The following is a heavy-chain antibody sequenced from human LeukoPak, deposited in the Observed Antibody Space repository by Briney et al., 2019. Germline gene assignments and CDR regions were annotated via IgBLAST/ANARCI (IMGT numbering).Heavy chain of an antibody. V-gene: IGHV3-66*01. CDR1: GFTVSSNY. CDR3: ARVWTVAARNYNWFDP. J-gene: IGHJ5*02. Sequence: GGSLRLSCAASGFTVSSNYMSWVRQAPGKGLEWVSVIYSGGSTYYADSVKGRFTIPRDNSKNTLYLQMNSLRAEDTAVYYCARVWTVAARNYNWFDPWGQGTLVTVSS. CDR2: IYSGGST. D-gene: IGHD4-23*01.